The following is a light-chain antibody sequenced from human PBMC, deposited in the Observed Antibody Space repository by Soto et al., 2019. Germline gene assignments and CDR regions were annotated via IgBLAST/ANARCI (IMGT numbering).Light chain of an antibody. V-gene: IGLV4-69*01. Sequence: QPVLTQSPSASASLGASVKLTCTLSSGHSSYAIAWHQQQPEKGPRYLMKLNSDGSHSKGDGIPDRFSGSSSGAERYLTISSLQSEDEADYYCQTWGTGFDVVFGGGTKLTVL. CDR2: LNSDGSH. CDR1: SGHSSYA. CDR3: QTWGTGFDVV. J-gene: IGLJ2*01.